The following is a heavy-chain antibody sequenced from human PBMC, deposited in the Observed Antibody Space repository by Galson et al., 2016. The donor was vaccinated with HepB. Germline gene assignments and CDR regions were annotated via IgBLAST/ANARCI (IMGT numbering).Heavy chain of an antibody. D-gene: IGHD6-19*01. CDR3: ATDHGPSGWLN. V-gene: IGHV3-7*03. J-gene: IGHJ1*01. CDR1: GFTFSGYW. Sequence: SLRLSCAASGFTFSGYWMTWVRQAPGKGLEWVANIKEDGSETDYVDSVKGRFTISRDNAKNTLYLQMNSLRAEDTALYYCATDHGPSGWLNWGQGTLVTVSS. CDR2: IKEDGSET.